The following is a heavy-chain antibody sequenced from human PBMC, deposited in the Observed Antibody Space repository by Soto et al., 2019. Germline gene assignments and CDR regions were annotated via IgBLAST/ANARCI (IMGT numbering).Heavy chain of an antibody. D-gene: IGHD1-7*01. J-gene: IGHJ6*03. CDR2: TYYRSRWYN. V-gene: IGHV6-1*01. CDR3: AGTTSHQWYYMDV. Sequence: QVQLQELGPGLVKPSQTLSLTCAISGDSVSSNSAAWNWIRLSPSRGLEWLARTYYRSRWYNDYAVSVRSRITVNPDTSKNQFSLQLTSVTPEATAVYYCAGTTSHQWYYMDVWGKGTTVTVSS. CDR1: GDSVSSNSAA.